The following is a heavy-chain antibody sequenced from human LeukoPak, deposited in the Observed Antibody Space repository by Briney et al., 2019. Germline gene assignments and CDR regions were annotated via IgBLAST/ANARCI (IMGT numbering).Heavy chain of an antibody. CDR3: ASLEIVATIPFDY. J-gene: IGHJ4*02. V-gene: IGHV3-66*01. D-gene: IGHD5-12*01. CDR2: IYSGGST. Sequence: GGSLRLSCAASGFTVSSNYMSWVRQAPGKGLEWVSVIYSGGSTYYADSVKGRFTISRDNSKNTLYLQMSSLRAEDTAVYYCASLEIVATIPFDYWGQGTLVTVSS. CDR1: GFTVSSNY.